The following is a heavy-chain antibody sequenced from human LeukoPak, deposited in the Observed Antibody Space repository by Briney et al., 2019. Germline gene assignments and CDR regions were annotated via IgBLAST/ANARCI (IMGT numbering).Heavy chain of an antibody. V-gene: IGHV3-23*01. J-gene: IGHJ4*02. CDR3: ARDRGSGWYSSRWTYYFDY. Sequence: GGSLRLSCAASGFTFSSYAMSWVRQAPGKGLEWVSAISGSGGSTYYADSVKGRFTISRDNAKNSLYLQMNSLRAEDTAVYYCARDRGSGWYSSRWTYYFDYWGQGTLVTVSS. CDR2: ISGSGGST. CDR1: GFTFSSYA. D-gene: IGHD6-13*01.